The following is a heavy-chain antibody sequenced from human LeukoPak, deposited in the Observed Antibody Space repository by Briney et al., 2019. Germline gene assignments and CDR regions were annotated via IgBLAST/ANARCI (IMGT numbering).Heavy chain of an antibody. CDR1: GGTFSSYA. J-gene: IGHJ4*02. CDR3: ARGLESYDYVWGSYRYDY. CDR2: IIPIFGTA. Sequence: SVKVSCKASGGTFSSYAISWVRQAPGQGLEWMGGIIPIFGTANYAQKFQGRVTITADESTSTAYMELSSLRSKDTAVYYCARGLESYDYVWGSYRYDYWGQGTLVTVSS. V-gene: IGHV1-69*13. D-gene: IGHD3-16*02.